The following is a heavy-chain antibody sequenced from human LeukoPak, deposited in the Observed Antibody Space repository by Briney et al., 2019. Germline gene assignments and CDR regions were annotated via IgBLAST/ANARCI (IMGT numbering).Heavy chain of an antibody. CDR2: ISTSNNYT. CDR3: ARATGYSSGWENFFDY. CDR1: GFTFSSYS. D-gene: IGHD6-19*01. V-gene: IGHV3-21*01. Sequence: GGSLRLSCAASGFTFSSYSMNWVRQAPGKGLESVSSISTSNNYTSYADSVKGRFTISRDNAKNSLYLQMNSLRAEDTALYFCARATGYSSGWENFFDYWGQGTLVTVSS. J-gene: IGHJ4*02.